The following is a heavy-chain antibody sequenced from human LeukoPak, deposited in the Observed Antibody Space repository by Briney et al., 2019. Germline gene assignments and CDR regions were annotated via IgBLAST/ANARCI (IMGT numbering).Heavy chain of an antibody. J-gene: IGHJ4*02. CDR3: ARERNLEIAVAGTIFDY. CDR2: IYSGGDT. CDR1: GFTVSSKY. D-gene: IGHD6-19*01. Sequence: PGGSLRLSCAASGFTVSSKYMSWVRQAPGKGLEWVSVIYSGGDTYYADSVKGRFTISRDNSKNMIYLERSSLKAEDTAVYYCARERNLEIAVAGTIFDYWGQGTLVTVSS. V-gene: IGHV3-66*01.